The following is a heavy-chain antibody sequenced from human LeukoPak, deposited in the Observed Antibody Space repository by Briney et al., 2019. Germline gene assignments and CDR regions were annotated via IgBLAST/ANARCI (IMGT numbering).Heavy chain of an antibody. CDR2: ITISSTTM. Sequence: GGSLRLSCAASGFSFSNYIMNWVRQAPGKGLEWISYITISSTTMYYADSVKGRFTISRDNGKNSVYLQMNSLGAEDTAVYYCARGYGSGYYYYYYMDVWGKGTTVTISS. D-gene: IGHD3-10*01. CDR1: GFSFSNYI. V-gene: IGHV3-48*01. J-gene: IGHJ6*03. CDR3: ARGYGSGYYYYYYMDV.